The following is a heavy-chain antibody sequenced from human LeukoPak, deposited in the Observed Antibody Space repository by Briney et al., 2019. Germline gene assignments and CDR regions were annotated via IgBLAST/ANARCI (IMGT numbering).Heavy chain of an antibody. Sequence: ASVKVSCRASGYTFTSYGISWVRQAPGQGLEWMGWISAYNGNTNYVQKLQGRVTMTTDTSTSTAYMELRSLRSDDTAVYYCARDRSTIYDFWSGYSYDYWGQGTLVTVSS. J-gene: IGHJ4*02. D-gene: IGHD3-3*01. CDR2: ISAYNGNT. CDR1: GYTFTSYG. CDR3: ARDRSTIYDFWSGYSYDY. V-gene: IGHV1-18*01.